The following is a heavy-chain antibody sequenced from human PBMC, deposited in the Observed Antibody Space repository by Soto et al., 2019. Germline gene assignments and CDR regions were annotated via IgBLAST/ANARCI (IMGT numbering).Heavy chain of an antibody. CDR3: ARAEEQPVFSQVFDY. V-gene: IGHV4-31*11. CDR2: IYYSGST. CDR1: GGSVSSGSYY. J-gene: IGHJ4*02. D-gene: IGHD1-1*01. Sequence: QVQLQESGPGLVKPSQTLSLTCAVSGGSVSSGSYYWSWIRQHPGKGLEWIGYIYYSGSTYYNPSLKSRVTISVDTSKNQFSLRLSSVTAADTAVYYCARAEEQPVFSQVFDYWGQGTLVTVSS.